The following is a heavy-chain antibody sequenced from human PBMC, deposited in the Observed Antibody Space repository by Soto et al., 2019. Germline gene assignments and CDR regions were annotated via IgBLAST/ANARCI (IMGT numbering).Heavy chain of an antibody. CDR2: INPNSGGT. CDR1: GYTFTGYY. V-gene: IGHV1-2*04. Sequence: SVKGPCRGSGYTFTGYYMHWVRQAPVQGLEWMGWINPNSGGTNYAQKFQGWVTMTRDTSISTAYMELSRLRSDDTAEYDCKRARRGADSATDHYGLHGRGQGPTVTV. J-gene: IGHJ3*01. CDR3: KRARRGADSATDHYGLHG. D-gene: IGHD4-17*01.